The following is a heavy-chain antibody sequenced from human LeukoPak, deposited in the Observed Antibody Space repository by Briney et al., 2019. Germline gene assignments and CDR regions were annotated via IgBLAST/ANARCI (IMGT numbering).Heavy chain of an antibody. D-gene: IGHD6-19*01. CDR2: IYTSGST. CDR3: ARDNQQWLAYDY. Sequence: PSETLSLTCTVSGGSISSYYWSWIRQPPGKGLEWIGYIYTSGSTNYNPSLKSRVTISVDTSKNQFSLKLSSVTAADTAVYYCARDNQQWLAYDYWGQGTLVTVSS. V-gene: IGHV4-59*01. J-gene: IGHJ4*02. CDR1: GGSISSYY.